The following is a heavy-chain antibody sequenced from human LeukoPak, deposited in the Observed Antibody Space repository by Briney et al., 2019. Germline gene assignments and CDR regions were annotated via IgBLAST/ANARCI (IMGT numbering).Heavy chain of an antibody. D-gene: IGHD3-3*01. CDR2: ILSDGSKE. J-gene: IGHJ4*02. V-gene: IGHV3-33*01. CDR1: GFTFSSYG. Sequence: GGSLRLSCAASGFTFSSYGMHWVRQAPGKGLEWVAVILSDGSKEFYTDSVKGRFTISRDNSKNTLYLQMNSLRAEDTAVYYCAREAFWALDYWGQGTLVTVSS. CDR3: AREAFWALDY.